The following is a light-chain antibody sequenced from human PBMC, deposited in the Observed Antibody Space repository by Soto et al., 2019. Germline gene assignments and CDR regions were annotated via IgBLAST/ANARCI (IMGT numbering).Light chain of an antibody. CDR2: GAS. V-gene: IGKV3-15*01. J-gene: IGKJ5*01. CDR3: QQYNNWPPIT. Sequence: EIVMTQSPATLSVSPGERTTVSCRASQSVSSNLAWYQQKPGQAPRLLIYGASTRATGIPARFSGSGSGTEFTLTLSSLQSEDFAVYYCQQYNNWPPITFGQGTRQEIK. CDR1: QSVSSN.